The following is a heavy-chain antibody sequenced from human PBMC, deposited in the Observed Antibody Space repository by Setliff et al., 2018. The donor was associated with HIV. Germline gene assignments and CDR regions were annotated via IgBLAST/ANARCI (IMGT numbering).Heavy chain of an antibody. CDR2: IFASGST. Sequence: SETLSLTCTVSGGSFSSYHWSWIRHPAGKGLEWIGHIFASGSTKYNPSLESRVTMSVDTSRTQFSLKLRSVTAADTSVYYCARVGASGVASSMDYHYYMDVWGKGTSVTVSS. J-gene: IGHJ6*03. D-gene: IGHD2-2*01. CDR3: ARVGASGVASSMDYHYYMDV. CDR1: GGSFSSYH. V-gene: IGHV4-4*07.